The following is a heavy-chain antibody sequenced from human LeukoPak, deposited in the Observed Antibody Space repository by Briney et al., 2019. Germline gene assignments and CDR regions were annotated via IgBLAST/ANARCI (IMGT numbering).Heavy chain of an antibody. CDR2: ISYDGSNK. CDR3: ARKIGGAVAGNWYFDL. J-gene: IGHJ2*01. D-gene: IGHD6-19*01. Sequence: PGGSLRLSCAASGFTFSSYAMHWVRQAPGKGLEWVEVISYDGSNKYYADSVKGRFTISRENSKNTLYLQMNSLRAEDTAVYYCARKIGGAVAGNWYFDLWGRGTLVTVSS. CDR1: GFTFSSYA. V-gene: IGHV3-30-3*01.